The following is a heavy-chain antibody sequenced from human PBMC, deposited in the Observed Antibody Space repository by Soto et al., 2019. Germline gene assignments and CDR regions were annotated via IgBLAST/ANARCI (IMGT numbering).Heavy chain of an antibody. D-gene: IGHD3-10*01. CDR2: IYWDDDK. V-gene: IGHV2-5*02. J-gene: IGHJ4*02. CDR1: GFSLSTSGVG. Sequence: QITLKESGPTLVKPTQTLTLTCTFSGFSLSTSGVGVGWIRQPPGKALEWLALIYWDDDKRYSPSLKSRLTIPKETSKNHVVLTIANMDPVDTSTYYCAHRRGDGAPFDYWGQGTLVTVSS. CDR3: AHRRGDGAPFDY.